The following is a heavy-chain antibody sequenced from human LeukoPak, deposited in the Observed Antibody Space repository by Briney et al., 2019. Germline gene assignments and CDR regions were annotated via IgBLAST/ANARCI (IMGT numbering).Heavy chain of an antibody. CDR1: GGSFNGYF. Sequence: SETLSLTCSVYGGSFNGYFWTWIRQPPGKGLEWIGEINHSGSTNYSPSLKSRVTISVDTPKKQFSLNLTSVTAADTAVYYCARLTLVFPLNSFDPWGQGTLVTVSS. CDR3: ARLTLVFPLNSFDP. J-gene: IGHJ5*02. D-gene: IGHD5/OR15-5a*01. V-gene: IGHV4-34*01. CDR2: INHSGST.